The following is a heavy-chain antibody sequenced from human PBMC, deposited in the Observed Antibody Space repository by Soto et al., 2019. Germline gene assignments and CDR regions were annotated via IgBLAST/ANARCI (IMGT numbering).Heavy chain of an antibody. CDR3: AAYCSSSSCTPLHGYS. CDR2: IKKAETEE. Sequence: EVQLVESGGGLVQPGGSLRLSCAASGFTFSNYWMSWVRQAPGKGLEWVANIKKAETEEYYVDSVKGRFTISRDNAKNSLFLQMNSLRDEDTAVYYCAAYCSSSSCTPLHGYSWGQGTLVTVSS. D-gene: IGHD2-2*01. CDR1: GFTFSNYW. V-gene: IGHV3-7*03. J-gene: IGHJ4*02.